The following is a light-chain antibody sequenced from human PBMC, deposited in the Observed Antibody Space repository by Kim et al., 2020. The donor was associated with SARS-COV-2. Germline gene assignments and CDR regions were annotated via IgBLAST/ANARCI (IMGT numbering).Light chain of an antibody. V-gene: IGKV3-20*01. J-gene: IGKJ4*01. CDR2: DAA. CDR3: HQYGSSPLT. Sequence: SPGERAPLSCRASQSVSSNYLAWYQQKPGQAPRILIFDAASRATGIPDRFSGGGSGTVFTLTISRLEPEDFAVYYCHQYGSSPLTFGGGTKVDIK. CDR1: QSVSSNY.